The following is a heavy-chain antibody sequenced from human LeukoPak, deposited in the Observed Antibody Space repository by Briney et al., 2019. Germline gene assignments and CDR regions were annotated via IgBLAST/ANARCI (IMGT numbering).Heavy chain of an antibody. V-gene: IGHV3-21*01. J-gene: IGHJ3*02. CDR2: IDTSGNYI. Sequence: PGGSLRLSCTASGFTFTSYGMNWVRQAPGKGLEWVSFIDTSGNYIYYGDSLRGRVTISRDNAKNSLYLQMNGLRAEDTAVYYCARGRSITLLRGVAMSDGFDIWGQGAMVTVSS. CDR1: GFTFTSYG. D-gene: IGHD3-10*01. CDR3: ARGRSITLLRGVAMSDGFDI.